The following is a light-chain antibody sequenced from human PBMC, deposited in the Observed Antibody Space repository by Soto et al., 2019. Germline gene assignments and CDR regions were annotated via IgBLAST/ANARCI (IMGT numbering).Light chain of an antibody. J-gene: IGLJ1*01. Sequence: QSVLTQPPSASGSPGQRFTISCSVITSNIGRSTVSWYQQFPGAAPKLLIYSNTQRPLGVPVRFSGSKSDTSASLAISGLQSEDEADYYCATWNDGVFVFGIGTKVTVL. CDR2: SNT. CDR1: TSNIGRST. V-gene: IGLV1-44*01. CDR3: ATWNDGVFV.